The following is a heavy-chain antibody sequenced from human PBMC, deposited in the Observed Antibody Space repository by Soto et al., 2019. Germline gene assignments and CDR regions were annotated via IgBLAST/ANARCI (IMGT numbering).Heavy chain of an antibody. CDR3: ARANWFFDY. D-gene: IGHD7-27*01. V-gene: IGHV4-59*11. J-gene: IGHJ4*02. CDR1: GGSINNHY. Sequence: QVQLQESGPGLVKPSETLSLTCTVSGGSINNHYWSWIRQPPGQGLEWIGYIYYSGSTNYNPYLKSRVTMSVDTSKNQFSLKLSSLTAADTAIYYCARANWFFDYWGQGTLVTVSS. CDR2: IYYSGST.